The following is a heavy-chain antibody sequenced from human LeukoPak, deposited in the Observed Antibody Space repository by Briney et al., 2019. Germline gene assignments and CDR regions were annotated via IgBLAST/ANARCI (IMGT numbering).Heavy chain of an antibody. J-gene: IGHJ4*02. V-gene: IGHV1-2*06. CDR2: INPNSGGT. CDR1: GYTFTGYY. CDR3: ARAGFGELLSAFDY. Sequence: ASVKVSCKASGYTFTGYYMHWVRQAPGQGLEWMGRINPNSGGTNYAQKFQGRVTMTRDTSTSTVYMELSSLRSEDTAVYYCARAGFGELLSAFDYWGQGTLVTVSS. D-gene: IGHD3-10*01.